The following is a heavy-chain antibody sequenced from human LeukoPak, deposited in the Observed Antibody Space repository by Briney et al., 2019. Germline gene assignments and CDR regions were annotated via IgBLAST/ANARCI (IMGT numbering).Heavy chain of an antibody. CDR3: AKDPPLKVVPAAIGYFQH. J-gene: IGHJ1*01. D-gene: IGHD2-2*02. V-gene: IGHV3-30*02. CDR2: IRYDGSNK. CDR1: GFTFSSNG. Sequence: DPGGSLRLSCAASGFTFSSNGMNWVRQAPGKGLEWVAFIRYDGSNKYYADSVKGRFTISRDNSKNTLYLQMNSLRAEDTAVYYCAKDPPLKVVPAAIGYFQHWGQGTLVTVSS.